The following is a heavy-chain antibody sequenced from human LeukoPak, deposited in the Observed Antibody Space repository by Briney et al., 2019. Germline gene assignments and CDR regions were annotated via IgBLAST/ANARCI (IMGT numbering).Heavy chain of an antibody. J-gene: IGHJ4*02. CDR1: GYTFTSYG. Sequence: ASVKVSCKASGYTFTSYGISWVRQAPGQGLEWMGWISAYNGNTNYAQKLQGRVTMTRDTSTSTVYMELSSLRSEDTAVYYCARDFGIGEYYFDYWGQGTLVTVSS. CDR3: ARDFGIGEYYFDY. D-gene: IGHD3-3*01. V-gene: IGHV1-18*01. CDR2: ISAYNGNT.